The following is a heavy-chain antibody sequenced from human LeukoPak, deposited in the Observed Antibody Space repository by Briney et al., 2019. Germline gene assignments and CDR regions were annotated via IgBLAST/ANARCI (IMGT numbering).Heavy chain of an antibody. CDR3: AKVDSGSYGGY. CDR2: ISGSGGST. V-gene: IGHV3-23*01. Sequence: GGSLRLSCAASGVNSRSYAMSSGRQAPGKGLEWVSAISGSGGSTYYADSVKGRFTISRDNSKNTLYLQMNSLRAEDTAVYYCAKVDSGSYGGYWGQGTLVTVSS. J-gene: IGHJ4*02. D-gene: IGHD1-26*01. CDR1: GVNSRSYA.